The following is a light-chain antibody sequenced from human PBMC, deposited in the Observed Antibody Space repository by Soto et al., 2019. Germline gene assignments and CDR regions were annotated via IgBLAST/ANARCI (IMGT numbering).Light chain of an antibody. Sequence: EIVLTQSPGTLSLSPGERATLSCRASQSVSSSYLAWYQQKPGQAPRLLIYGASTRATGIPARFSGSGSGTEFTLTISSLQSEDFAVYYCQQYNNWPLLTFGGGTKVDI. CDR2: GAS. CDR1: QSVSSSY. J-gene: IGKJ4*01. V-gene: IGKV3D-15*01. CDR3: QQYNNWPLLT.